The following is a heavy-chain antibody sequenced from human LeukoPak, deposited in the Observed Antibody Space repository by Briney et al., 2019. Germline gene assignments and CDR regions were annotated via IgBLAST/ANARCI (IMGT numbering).Heavy chain of an antibody. CDR3: ARDRRGDSSGYYLGRYWYFDL. V-gene: IGHV1-46*01. Sequence: ASVKVSCKASGYTFTSYCMHWVRQAPGQGLEWMGIINPSGGSTSYAQKFQGRVTMTRDTSTSTVYMELSSLRSEDTAVYYCARDRRGDSSGYYLGRYWYFDLWGRGTLVTVSS. J-gene: IGHJ2*01. CDR2: INPSGGST. CDR1: GYTFTSYC. D-gene: IGHD3-22*01.